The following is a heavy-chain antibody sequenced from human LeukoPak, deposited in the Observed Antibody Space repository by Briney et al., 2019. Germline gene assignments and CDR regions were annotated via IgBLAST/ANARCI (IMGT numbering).Heavy chain of an antibody. J-gene: IGHJ4*02. CDR2: IRSSSSYI. Sequence: GGSLRLSCAASGFTFRIYSMNWVRQAPGKGLEWVSSIRSSSSYIYYADSVKGRFTISRDNAKNSLYLQMNSLRTEDTAVYYCARVMNDYGDYVFDYWGQGALVTVSS. CDR1: GFTFRIYS. D-gene: IGHD4-17*01. V-gene: IGHV3-21*01. CDR3: ARVMNDYGDYVFDY.